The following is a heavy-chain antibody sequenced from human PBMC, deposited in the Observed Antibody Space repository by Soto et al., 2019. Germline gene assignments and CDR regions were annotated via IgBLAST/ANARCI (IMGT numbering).Heavy chain of an antibody. D-gene: IGHD3-3*01. CDR3: ARRFGDTWSYYDFWSGPAVDAFDI. Sequence: ASVKVSCKASGYTFTSYDINWVRHATGQGLEWMGWMNPNSGNTGYAQKFQGRVTMTRNTSISTAYMELSSLRSEDTAVCYCARRFGDTWSYYDFWSGPAVDAFDIWGQGSMVTVSS. J-gene: IGHJ3*02. CDR1: GYTFTSYD. CDR2: MNPNSGNT. V-gene: IGHV1-8*01.